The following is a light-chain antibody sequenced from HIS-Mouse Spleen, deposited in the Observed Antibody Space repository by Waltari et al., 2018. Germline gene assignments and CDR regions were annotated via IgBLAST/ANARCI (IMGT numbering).Light chain of an antibody. Sequence: SVLTPPPSVSGAPGQRVTTSWTGIVSNIGAGYALPWSQQLPGTAPKLLIYGNSNRPSGVPDRFSGSKSGTSASLAITGLQAEDEADYYCQSYDSSLSGPVVFGGGTKLTVL. V-gene: IGLV1-40*01. CDR3: QSYDSSLSGPVV. CDR2: GNS. CDR1: VSNIGAGYA. J-gene: IGLJ2*01.